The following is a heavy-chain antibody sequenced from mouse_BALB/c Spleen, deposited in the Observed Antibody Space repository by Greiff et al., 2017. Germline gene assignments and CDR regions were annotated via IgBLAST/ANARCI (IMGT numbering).Heavy chain of an antibody. V-gene: IGHV5-17*02. D-gene: IGHD1-1*01. CDR2: ISSGSSTI. CDR1: GFTFSSFG. J-gene: IGHJ4*01. CDR3: ARGRNPYAMDY. Sequence: EVQGVESGGGLVQPGGSRKLSCAASGFTFSSFGMHWVRQAPEKGLEWVAYISSGSSTIYYADTVKGRFTISRDNPKNTLFLQMTSLRSEDTAMYYCARGRNPYAMDYWGQGTSVTVSS.